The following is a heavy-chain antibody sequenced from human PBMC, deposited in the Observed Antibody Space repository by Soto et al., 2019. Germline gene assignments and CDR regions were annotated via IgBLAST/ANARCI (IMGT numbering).Heavy chain of an antibody. CDR3: ARLSMTYYDILTGYSGGDYFDY. Sequence: GAEVKKPGASVKVSCKASGYTFTSYGISWVRQAPGQGLEWMGWISAYNGNTNYAQKLQGRVTMTTDTSTSTAYMELRSLRSDDTAVYYCARLSMTYYDILTGYSGGDYFDYWGQGTLVTVSS. CDR2: ISAYNGNT. D-gene: IGHD3-9*01. V-gene: IGHV1-18*01. J-gene: IGHJ4*02. CDR1: GYTFTSYG.